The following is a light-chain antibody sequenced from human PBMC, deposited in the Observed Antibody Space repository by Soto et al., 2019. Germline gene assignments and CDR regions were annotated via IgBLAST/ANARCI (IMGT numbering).Light chain of an antibody. CDR1: PSVDTL. CDR3: QQRRDVPIT. J-gene: IGKJ4*01. Sequence: EIVLTQSPATLSLSPGERATLSCRASPSVDTLLSWYQQKPGQVPRLLIYDASNRATGIPARFSGSGSGTDFTLTISSLDPEDFAVYYCQQRRDVPITFGGGTKVEIK. V-gene: IGKV3-11*01. CDR2: DAS.